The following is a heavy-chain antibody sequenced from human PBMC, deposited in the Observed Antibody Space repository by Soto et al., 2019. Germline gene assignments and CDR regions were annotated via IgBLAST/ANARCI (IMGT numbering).Heavy chain of an antibody. D-gene: IGHD1-26*01. J-gene: IGHJ3*02. Sequence: SVTLSLTCAVSGGSISSYYWSWIRQPPGKGLEWIGYIYYSGSTNYKPSLKSRVTISVDTSKNQFSLRLSSVTAADTAVYYCARGSIVGAWLGTFDISGQGTMVTVSS. V-gene: IGHV4-59*01. CDR3: ARGSIVGAWLGTFDI. CDR1: GGSISSYY. CDR2: IYYSGST.